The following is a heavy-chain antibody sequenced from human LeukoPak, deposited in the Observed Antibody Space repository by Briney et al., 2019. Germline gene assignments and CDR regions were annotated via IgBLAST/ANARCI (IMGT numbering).Heavy chain of an antibody. V-gene: IGHV4-4*07. Sequence: SETLSLTCTVSGGSISNYWSWVRQPAGKGLEWIGHIYSSGSTNYNPPLKSRVTMSLDTSNKQFSLKLNSVTAADTAVYYCGRALGSGSYIDFWGQGTLVTVSS. CDR2: IYSSGST. D-gene: IGHD1-26*01. CDR3: GRALGSGSYIDF. J-gene: IGHJ4*02. CDR1: GGSISNY.